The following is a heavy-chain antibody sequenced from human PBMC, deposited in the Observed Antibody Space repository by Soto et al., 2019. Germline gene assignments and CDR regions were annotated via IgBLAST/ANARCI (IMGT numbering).Heavy chain of an antibody. CDR3: TIALPYSWGGDS. CDR1: GYTFTTYG. V-gene: IGHV1-18*01. D-gene: IGHD1-1*01. J-gene: IGHJ4*02. Sequence: QVQLVQSGAEVKKPWASVKVSCKASGYTFTTYGISWVRQAPGLGLESMGWISASNGNTFYVQKFQGRFTMTTDSFTSTAYMELSSLTSDDTAVYYCTIALPYSWGGDSWGRGTLVTVSS. CDR2: ISASNGNT.